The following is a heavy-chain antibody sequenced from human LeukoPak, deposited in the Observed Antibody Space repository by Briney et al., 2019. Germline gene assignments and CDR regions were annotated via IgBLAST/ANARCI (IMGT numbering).Heavy chain of an antibody. D-gene: IGHD6-13*01. CDR2: IRSKVYGGTP. V-gene: IGHV3-49*04. CDR3: TRAAAAAATTARLDT. CDR1: GFTFGDYA. Sequence: PGGSLRLSCTASGFTFGDYAMSWVRQAPGKGLEWVGFIRSKVYGGTPEYAASVKGRFTISRDDSKNIASLQMNSLKTEDTAVYYCTRAAAAAATTARLDTWGQGTLVTVSS. J-gene: IGHJ5*02.